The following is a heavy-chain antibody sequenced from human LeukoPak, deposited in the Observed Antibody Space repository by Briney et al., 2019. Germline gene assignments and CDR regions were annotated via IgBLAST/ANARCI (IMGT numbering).Heavy chain of an antibody. D-gene: IGHD5-18*01. CDR1: GFTFSSYW. CDR3: ARDGIQLWPNDAFDI. Sequence: GGSLRLSCAASGFTFSSYWMSWVRQAPGKGLEWVANIKQDGSEKYYVDSVKGRFTISRDNAKNSLYLQMNSLRAEDTAVYYCARDGIQLWPNDAFDIWGQGTMVTVSS. V-gene: IGHV3-7*01. CDR2: IKQDGSEK. J-gene: IGHJ3*02.